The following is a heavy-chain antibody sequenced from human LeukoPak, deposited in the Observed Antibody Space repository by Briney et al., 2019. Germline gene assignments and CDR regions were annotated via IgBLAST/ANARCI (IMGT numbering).Heavy chain of an antibody. D-gene: IGHD5-18*01. CDR2: IYSGGST. CDR1: GFTVSNNY. V-gene: IGHV3-66*01. Sequence: PGGSLRLSCAASGFTVSNNYMSWVRQAPGKGLEWVSVIYSGGSTYYADSVKGRFTISRDNSKNTLYLQMNSLRAEDTAVYYCASLGYSHGNHHFDYWSQGTLVTVSS. J-gene: IGHJ4*02. CDR3: ASLGYSHGNHHFDY.